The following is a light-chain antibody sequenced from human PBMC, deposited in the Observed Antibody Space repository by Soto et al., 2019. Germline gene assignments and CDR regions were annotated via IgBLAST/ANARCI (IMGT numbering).Light chain of an antibody. V-gene: IGKV3-11*01. CDR3: QHRTNWPLT. CDR2: DAS. J-gene: IGKJ4*01. CDR1: QSVSSF. Sequence: EIVLTQSPATLSLSPGERATLSCRASQSVSSFLAWYQQRPGQAPRLLIYDASNRATGIPARFSGSGSGTDFTLTISSLEPEDFAVYYCQHRTNWPLTFGGGTKVEIK.